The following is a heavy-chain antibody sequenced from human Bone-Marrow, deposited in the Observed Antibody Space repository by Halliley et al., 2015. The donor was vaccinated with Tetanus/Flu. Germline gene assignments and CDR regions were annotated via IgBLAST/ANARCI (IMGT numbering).Heavy chain of an antibody. CDR2: ISYDGSYK. CDR3: ARVLYSSSPGGYYGLDV. Sequence: SLRLSCAASGFTFSRYIMHWVRQAPGKGLEWVAVISYDGSYKDHADSVRGRFTTSRDNSRNTLYLQMSSLRAADTAVYYCARVLYSSSPGGYYGLDVWGQG. CDR1: GFTFSRYI. J-gene: IGHJ6*02. D-gene: IGHD6-6*01. V-gene: IGHV3-30*04.